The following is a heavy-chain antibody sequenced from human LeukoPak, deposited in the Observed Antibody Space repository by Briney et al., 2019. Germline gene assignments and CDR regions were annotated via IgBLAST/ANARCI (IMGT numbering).Heavy chain of an antibody. CDR1: GDSISDSSYY. CDR2: IYYSGIT. CDR3: ARNVTRLVGISRLNWFDP. D-gene: IGHD2-15*01. Sequence: PSETLSLTCTVSGDSISDSSYYWAWIRQPPGKGLEWIGSIYYSGITHYSPSLKSRITMSVDTSKNQFSLNVHSVTAADTAIYYCARNVTRLVGISRLNWFDPWGQGTLVTVSS. J-gene: IGHJ5*02. V-gene: IGHV4-39*07.